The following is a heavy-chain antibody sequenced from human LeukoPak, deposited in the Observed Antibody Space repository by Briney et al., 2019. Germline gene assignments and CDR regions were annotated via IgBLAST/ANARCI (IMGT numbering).Heavy chain of an antibody. J-gene: IGHJ3*02. CDR2: IIPIFGTA. Sequence: SVKVSCKASGGTFSSYAISWVRQAPGQGLEWMGGIIPIFGTANYAQKFQGRVTITADESTSTAYKELSSLRSEDTAVYYCARVEHYDSSGPDAFDIWGQGTMVTVSS. CDR1: GGTFSSYA. D-gene: IGHD3-22*01. CDR3: ARVEHYDSSGPDAFDI. V-gene: IGHV1-69*01.